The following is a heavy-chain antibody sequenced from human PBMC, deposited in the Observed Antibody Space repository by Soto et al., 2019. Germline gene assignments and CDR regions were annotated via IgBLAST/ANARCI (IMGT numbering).Heavy chain of an antibody. V-gene: IGHV1-18*01. Sequence: ASVKVPCKDSGYIFITYGISWVRQATGQGLEWMGRISPYNGNTNYAQNLQGRVTMTTVTSTSTAYMELRSLRSDDTAVYYCARDLDGSGSDYIDHCGQGTKVTVYS. J-gene: IGHJ4*02. D-gene: IGHD3-10*01. CDR1: GYIFITYG. CDR3: ARDLDGSGSDYIDH. CDR2: ISPYNGNT.